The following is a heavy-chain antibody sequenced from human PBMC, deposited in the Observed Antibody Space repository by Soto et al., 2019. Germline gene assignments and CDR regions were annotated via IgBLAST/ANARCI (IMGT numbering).Heavy chain of an antibody. CDR3: AKETGQRGSSYGAYFDY. CDR2: ITYDGANG. J-gene: IGHJ4*02. D-gene: IGHD5-18*01. Sequence: QIQLVESGGGVVQPGGSLRLSCLASGFIFRSYAMHWVRQAPGKGLEWVAVITYDGANGYYADSVRGRFAISRDNSKNTLYLQMSSLRTEDTAIYFCAKETGQRGSSYGAYFDYWGQGTLVTVSS. V-gene: IGHV3-30*09. CDR1: GFIFRSYA.